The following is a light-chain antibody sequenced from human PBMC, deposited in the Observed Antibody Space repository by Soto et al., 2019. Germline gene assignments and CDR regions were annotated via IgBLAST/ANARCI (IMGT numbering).Light chain of an antibody. J-gene: IGLJ1*01. Sequence: QSALTQPRSVSGSPGQSITISCTGSSIDVGSYNYVSWYQQHPGQAPKFMIYDVNKRPSGVSHRFSGSKSGNTASLTISGLQADDEADYYCLSYAGSYNFVFGSGTKVTVL. CDR3: LSYAGSYNFV. V-gene: IGLV2-11*01. CDR2: DVN. CDR1: SIDVGSYNY.